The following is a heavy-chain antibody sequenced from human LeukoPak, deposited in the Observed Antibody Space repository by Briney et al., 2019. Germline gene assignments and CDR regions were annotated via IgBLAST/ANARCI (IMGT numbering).Heavy chain of an antibody. CDR3: AKTSGRGYYMDV. CDR2: ISGSGGST. Sequence: QPGGSLRLSCAASGFIFSSYAMKWVRRAPGKGLGWASAISGSGGSTYYADSVKGRFTISRDNSKNTLYLQMNSLRAEDTAVYYCAKTSGRGYYMDVWGKGTTVIVSS. V-gene: IGHV3-23*01. D-gene: IGHD2-2*01. CDR1: GFIFSSYA. J-gene: IGHJ6*03.